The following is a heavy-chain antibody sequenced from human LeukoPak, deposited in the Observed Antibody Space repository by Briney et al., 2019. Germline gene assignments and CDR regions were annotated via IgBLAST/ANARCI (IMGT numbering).Heavy chain of an antibody. CDR2: IYPGDSDT. CDR3: ARLCSSTSCYAGFDY. CDR1: GYSFTSYW. D-gene: IGHD2-2*01. J-gene: IGHJ4*02. V-gene: IGHV5-51*01. Sequence: GESLQISCKGSGYSFTSYWIGWVRQMPGKGLEWMGIIYPGDSDTRYSPSFQGQVTISADKSISTAYLQWSSLKASDTAMYYCARLCSSTSCYAGFDYWGQGTLVTVSS.